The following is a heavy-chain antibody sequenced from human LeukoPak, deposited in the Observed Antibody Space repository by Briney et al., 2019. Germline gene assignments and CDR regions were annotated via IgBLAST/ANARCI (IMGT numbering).Heavy chain of an antibody. Sequence: GGSLRLSCAAPGFTVSTNYMSWVRQAPGKGLEWVSLIYSGGTTYYADSVKGRFTISRDTSKNTLYLQMNSLRADDTAVYYCARGLAMELLYWFDPWGQGTLVTVSS. J-gene: IGHJ5*02. D-gene: IGHD3/OR15-3a*01. CDR2: IYSGGTT. CDR1: GFTVSTNY. V-gene: IGHV3-66*01. CDR3: ARGLAMELLYWFDP.